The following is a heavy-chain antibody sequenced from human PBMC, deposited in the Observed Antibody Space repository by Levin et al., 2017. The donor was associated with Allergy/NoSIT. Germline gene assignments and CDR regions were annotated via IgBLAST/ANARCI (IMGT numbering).Heavy chain of an antibody. Sequence: SQTLSLTCTVSGGSISSYYWSWIRPPAGKGLEWIGRIYTSGSTNYNPSLKSRATMSVDTSKNQFSLKLSSVTAAGTAVYYCATEHQLLFRGLDVWGQGTTVTVSS. D-gene: IGHD2-2*01. CDR3: ATEHQLLFRGLDV. J-gene: IGHJ6*02. CDR2: IYTSGST. CDR1: GGSISSYY. V-gene: IGHV4-4*07.